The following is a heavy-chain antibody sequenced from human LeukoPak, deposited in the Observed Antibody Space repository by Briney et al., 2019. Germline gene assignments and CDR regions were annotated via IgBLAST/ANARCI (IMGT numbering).Heavy chain of an antibody. CDR1: GGSFSGYY. CDR3: ARGAGIVLMVYARVFDP. CDR2: INHSGST. J-gene: IGHJ5*02. V-gene: IGHV4-34*01. Sequence: PSETLSLTCAVYGGSFSGYYWSWIRQPPGKGLEWIGEINHSGSTNYNPSLKSRVTISVDTSKNQFSLKLSSVTAADTAVYYCARGAGIVLMVYARVFDPWGQGTLVTVSS. D-gene: IGHD2-8*01.